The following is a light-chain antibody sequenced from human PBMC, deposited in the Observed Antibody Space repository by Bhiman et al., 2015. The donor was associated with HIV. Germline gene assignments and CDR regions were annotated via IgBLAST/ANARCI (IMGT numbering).Light chain of an antibody. V-gene: IGLV3-19*01. CDR3: YSRDSYALV. Sequence: SSELTQDPSVSVALGQTVRITCQGDSLRNYYASWFQQKPGQAPLLVIYGNNNRPSGIPDRFSGSNAGTTAALTITGAQAEDEADYYCYSRDSYALVFGGGTKLTVL. J-gene: IGLJ3*02. CDR1: SLRNYY. CDR2: GNN.